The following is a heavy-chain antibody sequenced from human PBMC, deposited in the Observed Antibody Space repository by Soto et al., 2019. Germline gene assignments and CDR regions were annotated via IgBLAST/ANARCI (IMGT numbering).Heavy chain of an antibody. CDR1: GFTFSSYA. CDR2: ISYDGSNK. Sequence: GGSLRLSCAASGFTFSSYAMHWVRQSPGKGLEWMAVISYDGSNKYYADSVKGRFTISRDNSKNTLYLQMNSLRAEDTAVYYCARSSLEGAYYYYGMDVWGQGTTVTVSS. CDR3: ARSSLEGAYYYYGMDV. J-gene: IGHJ6*02. V-gene: IGHV3-30-3*01.